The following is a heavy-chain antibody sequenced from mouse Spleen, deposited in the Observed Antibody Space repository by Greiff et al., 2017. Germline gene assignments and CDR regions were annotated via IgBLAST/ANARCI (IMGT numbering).Heavy chain of an antibody. V-gene: IGHV1-59*01. CDR1: GYTFTSYW. J-gene: IGHJ2*01. Sequence: QVQLQQPGAELVRPGTSVKLSCKASGYTFTSYWMHWVKQRPGQGLEWIGVIDPSDSYTNYNQKFKGKATLTVDTSSSTAYMQLSSLTSEDSAVYYCARSLLTGTYYFDYWGQGTTLTVSS. CDR3: ARSLLTGTYYFDY. CDR2: IDPSDSYT. D-gene: IGHD4-1*01.